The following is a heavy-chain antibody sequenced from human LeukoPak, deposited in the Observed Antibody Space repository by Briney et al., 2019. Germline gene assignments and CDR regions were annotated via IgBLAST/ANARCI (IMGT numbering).Heavy chain of an antibody. V-gene: IGHV1-2*02. D-gene: IGHD2-21*02. CDR2: IKLNSGVT. CDR1: GYTFTDCY. J-gene: IGHJ4*02. CDR3: ARPSYCGGGCYYYFDY. Sequence: ASVKVSCKASGYTFTDCYIHWLRQAPGQGLEWMGWIKLNSGVTNYARNFQGGITMTRNTSISTAFMELSSLRSDDTAVYYCARPSYCGGGCYYYFDYWGQGPLVTVS.